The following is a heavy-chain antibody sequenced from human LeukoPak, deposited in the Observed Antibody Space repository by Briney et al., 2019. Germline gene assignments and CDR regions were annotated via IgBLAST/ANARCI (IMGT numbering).Heavy chain of an antibody. CDR3: ARAASDAIKMGAFDI. CDR1: GGSVSSGSHY. V-gene: IGHV4-61*01. Sequence: SETLSLTCTVSGGSVSSGSHYWSWIRQRPGKGLEWIIYIYNSGSTNYNPSLKSRVTISADTSKNQFSLKLSSVTAADTAVYYCARAASDAIKMGAFDIWGQGTMVTVSP. J-gene: IGHJ3*02. D-gene: IGHD2-2*02. CDR2: IYNSGST.